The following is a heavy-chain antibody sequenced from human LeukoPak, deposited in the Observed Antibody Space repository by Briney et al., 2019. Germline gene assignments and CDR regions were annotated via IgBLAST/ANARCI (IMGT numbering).Heavy chain of an antibody. J-gene: IGHJ4*02. CDR2: IYYSGST. CDR1: GGSISSSGYY. CDR3: ARDTYYYDSSGYYYLVFDY. V-gene: IGHV4-31*03. Sequence: SETLSLTCTVSGGSISSSGYYWSWIRQHPGKGLEWIWYIYYSGSTYYNPPLKSRVTISVDTSKNQFSLKLSSVTAADTAVYYCARDTYYYDSSGYYYLVFDYWGQGTLVTVSS. D-gene: IGHD3-22*01.